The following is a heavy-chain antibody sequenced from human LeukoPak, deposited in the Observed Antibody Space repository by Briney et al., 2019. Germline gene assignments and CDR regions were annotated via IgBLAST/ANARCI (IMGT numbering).Heavy chain of an antibody. CDR1: GGSIGSYY. Sequence: SETLSLTCTVSGGSIGSYYWSWIRQPPGKGLEWIGYIYYSGSTNYNPSLKSRVTISVDTSKNQFSLKLSSVTAADTAVYYCARGAIRGFNWFDPWGQGTLVTVSS. J-gene: IGHJ5*02. V-gene: IGHV4-59*01. CDR2: IYYSGST. CDR3: ARGAIRGFNWFDP. D-gene: IGHD5-12*01.